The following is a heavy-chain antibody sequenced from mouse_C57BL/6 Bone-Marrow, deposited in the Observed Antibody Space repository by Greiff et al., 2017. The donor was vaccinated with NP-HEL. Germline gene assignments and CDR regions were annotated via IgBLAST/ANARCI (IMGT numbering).Heavy chain of an antibody. V-gene: IGHV1-18*01. CDR1: GYTFTDYN. CDR3: ARGGRRGDFDV. J-gene: IGHJ1*03. Sequence: VQLQQSGPELVKPGASVKIPCKASGYTFTDYNMAWVKQSHGKSLEWIGDINPNNGGTIYNQKFKGKATLTVDKSSSTAYMGLRSLTSEDTAVYYCARGGRRGDFDVWGKGTTVTVSS. D-gene: IGHD1-1*02. CDR2: INPNNGGT.